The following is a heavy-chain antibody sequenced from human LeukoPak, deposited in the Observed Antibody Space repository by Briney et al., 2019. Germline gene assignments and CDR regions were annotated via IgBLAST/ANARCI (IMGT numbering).Heavy chain of an antibody. Sequence: GGSLRLSCAASGFNFFTYGVSWVRQAPGKGLEWVGRIKTKTDGGTTDYAAPVKGRFSISRDDSKNTLYLQMNSLKSEDTAVYYCTTVTNYYGSGSYYFDYWGQGTLVTVSS. J-gene: IGHJ4*02. V-gene: IGHV3-15*01. CDR3: TTVTNYYGSGSYYFDY. CDR2: IKTKTDGGTT. CDR1: GFNFFTYG. D-gene: IGHD3-10*01.